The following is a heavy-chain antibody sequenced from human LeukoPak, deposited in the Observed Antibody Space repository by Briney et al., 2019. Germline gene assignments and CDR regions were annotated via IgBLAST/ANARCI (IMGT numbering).Heavy chain of an antibody. J-gene: IGHJ6*02. Sequence: ASVKVSCKTSGYTFTGYYLHWVRQAPGRGLEWMGWIRPNSGGTKNAQKFQGRVTMTRDTSISTAYMELNRLTSDDTAVYYCATYSNSTLQYYYGLDVWGQGTTVTVSS. CDR1: GYTFTGYY. D-gene: IGHD6-6*01. CDR2: IRPNSGGT. V-gene: IGHV1-2*02. CDR3: ATYSNSTLQYYYGLDV.